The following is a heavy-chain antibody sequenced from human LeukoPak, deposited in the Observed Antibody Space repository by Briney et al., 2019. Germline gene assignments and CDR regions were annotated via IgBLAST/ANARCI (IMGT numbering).Heavy chain of an antibody. CDR1: GLTFSSYS. V-gene: IGHV3-48*04. J-gene: IGHJ4*02. CDR2: ISSSNSTI. CDR3: ARASGSGRLPEDY. D-gene: IGHD3-10*01. Sequence: GGSLRLSCAASGLTFSSYSMSWVRQAPGKGLEWISYISSSNSTIYYADSVKGRFTISRDNAKNSLYLQMNSLRAEDTAVYYCARASGSGRLPEDYCGQGTLVTVSS.